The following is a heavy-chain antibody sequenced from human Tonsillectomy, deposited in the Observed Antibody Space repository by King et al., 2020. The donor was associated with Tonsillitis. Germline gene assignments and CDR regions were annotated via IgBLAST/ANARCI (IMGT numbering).Heavy chain of an antibody. CDR3: ARGGFVSGRVDS. CDR1: GYPFTTDG. CDR2: ISAYNGDT. Sequence: QVQLVESGAEVKKPGASVKVSCKASGYPFTTDGITWMRQAPGQGLEWMGWISAYNGDTNYAQNFRGRVTMTTDTSTTTAYMELGSLRSDDTAVYYCARGGFVSGRVDSWGQGTLVSVSS. V-gene: IGHV1-18*01. D-gene: IGHD2-21*01. J-gene: IGHJ5*01.